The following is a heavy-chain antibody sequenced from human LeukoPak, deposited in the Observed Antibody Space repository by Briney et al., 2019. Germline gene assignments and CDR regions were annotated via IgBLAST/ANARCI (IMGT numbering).Heavy chain of an antibody. V-gene: IGHV4-34*01. D-gene: IGHD5-18*01. J-gene: IGHJ6*03. Sequence: SETLSLTCAVYGGSFSGYYWSWIRQPPGKGLEWIGEINHSGSTNYNPSLKGRVTISVDTSKNQFSLKLSSVTAADTAVYYCARGGYRSGDYMDVWGKGTTVTVSS. CDR2: INHSGST. CDR1: GGSFSGYY. CDR3: ARGGYRSGDYMDV.